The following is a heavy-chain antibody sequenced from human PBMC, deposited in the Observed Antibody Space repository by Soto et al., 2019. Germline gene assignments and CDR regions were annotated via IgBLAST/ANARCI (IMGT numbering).Heavy chain of an antibody. CDR3: LRQGFGRLHGLVDV. V-gene: IGHV4-59*08. D-gene: IGHD3-10*01. CDR2: IDSSGGT. CDR1: DDSSSSYK. J-gene: IGHJ6*02. Sequence: SETLSLTCTVSDDSSSSYKWSWIRQPPGRRLEWIGYIDSSGGTSYNPSLQSRVTISVDTSTKQFSLKLSSVTAADTAVYYCLRQGFGRLHGLVDVWGQGTTVTVSS.